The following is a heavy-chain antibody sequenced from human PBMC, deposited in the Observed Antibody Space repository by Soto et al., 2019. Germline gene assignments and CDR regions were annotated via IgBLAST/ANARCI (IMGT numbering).Heavy chain of an antibody. CDR1: GGSVRGYY. D-gene: IGHD6-19*01. Sequence: SETLSLTCTVSGGSVRGYYWSWIRQSPDKGLEWLGRLYIGRMSTTETTTYNPSLKGRVTMSVDTSKNHFSLQLNSVTAADTAIYYCANLRAVAGPPDNWGTGTLVTVSS. V-gene: IGHV4-4*07. J-gene: IGHJ4*02. CDR2: MSTTETT. CDR3: ANLRAVAGPPDN.